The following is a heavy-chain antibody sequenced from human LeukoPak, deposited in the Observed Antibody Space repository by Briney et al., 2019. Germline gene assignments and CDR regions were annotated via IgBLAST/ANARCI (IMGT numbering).Heavy chain of an antibody. CDR2: IYSGGST. CDR3: AGTYSSGWYNLDY. Sequence: PGGSLRLSCAASGFTVSSNYMSWVRQAPGKGLEWVSVIYSGGSTYYADSVKGRFTISRDNSKNTLYLQMNSLRAEDTAVYYCAGTYSSGWYNLDYWGQGTLVTVSS. D-gene: IGHD6-19*01. V-gene: IGHV3-53*01. J-gene: IGHJ4*02. CDR1: GFTVSSNY.